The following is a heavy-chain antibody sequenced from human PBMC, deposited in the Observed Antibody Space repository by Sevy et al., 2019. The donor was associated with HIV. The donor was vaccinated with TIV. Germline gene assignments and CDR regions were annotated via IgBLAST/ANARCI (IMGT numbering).Heavy chain of an antibody. V-gene: IGHV3-9*01. J-gene: IGHJ4*02. Sequence: GGCLRLSCAASGFTFEDYALHWVRQVPGKGLEWVSGISWNSGRIGYTDSVKGRFTISRDNAKNSLYLQMNSLRAEDTAFYYCAKDSYHDSSGYFDAWGQGTLVTVSS. CDR2: ISWNSGRI. CDR1: GFTFEDYA. CDR3: AKDSYHDSSGYFDA. D-gene: IGHD3-22*01.